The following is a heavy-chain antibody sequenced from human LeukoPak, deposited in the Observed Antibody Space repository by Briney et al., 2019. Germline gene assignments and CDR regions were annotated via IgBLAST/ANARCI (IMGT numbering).Heavy chain of an antibody. V-gene: IGHV4-30-4*08. CDR1: GTSTNSYY. J-gene: IGHJ6*03. CDR2: IYYSGST. Sequence: PSETLSLTCSVSGTSTNSYYWSWIRQPPGKGLEWIGYIYYSGSTYYNPSLKSRVTISVDTSKNQFSLKLSSVTAADTAVYYCARDFGVVIMSHGDYCMDVWGKGTTVTVSS. CDR3: ARDFGVVIMSHGDYCMDV. D-gene: IGHD3-3*01.